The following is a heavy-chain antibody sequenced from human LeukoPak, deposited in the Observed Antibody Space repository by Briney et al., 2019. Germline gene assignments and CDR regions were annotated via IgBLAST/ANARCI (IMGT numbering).Heavy chain of an antibody. CDR1: GFTFSSYN. Sequence: NPGGSLRLSCAASGFTFSSYNMNWVRQAPGKGLEWVSSISSSSSSIYYADSVKGRFTISRDNAKNSLYLQMNSLRAEDTAVYYCARDRPYSGSHGGDYWGQGTLVTVSS. J-gene: IGHJ4*02. V-gene: IGHV3-21*04. CDR2: ISSSSSSI. CDR3: ARDRPYSGSHGGDY. D-gene: IGHD1-26*01.